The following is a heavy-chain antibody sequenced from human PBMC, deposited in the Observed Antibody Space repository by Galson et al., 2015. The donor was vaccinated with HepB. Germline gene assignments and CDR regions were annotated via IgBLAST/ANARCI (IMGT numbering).Heavy chain of an antibody. D-gene: IGHD5-24*01. CDR2: INPSGGST. Sequence: SVKVSCKASGYTFTSYYMHWVRQAPGQGLEWMGIINPSGGSTSYAQKFQGRVTMTRDTSTSTVYMELSSLRSEDTAVYYCARGLKMATIYSPLPRSGFDYWGQGTLVTVSS. J-gene: IGHJ4*02. CDR3: ARGLKMATIYSPLPRSGFDY. V-gene: IGHV1-46*01. CDR1: GYTFTSYY.